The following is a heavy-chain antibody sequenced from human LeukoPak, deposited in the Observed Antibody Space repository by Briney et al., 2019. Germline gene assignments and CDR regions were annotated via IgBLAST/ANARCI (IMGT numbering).Heavy chain of an antibody. D-gene: IGHD2-15*01. CDR2: ISYDGSNK. Sequence: GGSLRLSCAASGFTFNSYAIHWVRQAPGKGLDWVAVISYDGSNKYYADSVKGRFTISRDNSKNTLYLQMNSLRAEDTAVYYCARDGEGYCSGGSCSDAFDIWGQGTMVTVSS. J-gene: IGHJ3*02. V-gene: IGHV3-30*04. CDR3: ARDGEGYCSGGSCSDAFDI. CDR1: GFTFNSYA.